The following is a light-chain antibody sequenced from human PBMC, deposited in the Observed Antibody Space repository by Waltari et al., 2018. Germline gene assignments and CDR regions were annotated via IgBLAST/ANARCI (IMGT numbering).Light chain of an antibody. J-gene: IGKJ4*01. Sequence: DIVMTQSPDSLAVSLGERATINCKVSQTVLSSSNNKNYLTWYQQKPGQPPKLLVYWASTRESGVPDRFSGSGSGTDFTLTISSLQAEDVAVYFCQQYYSLPLTFGGGTKVEIK. CDR1: QTVLSSSNNKNY. CDR3: QQYYSLPLT. V-gene: IGKV4-1*01. CDR2: WAS.